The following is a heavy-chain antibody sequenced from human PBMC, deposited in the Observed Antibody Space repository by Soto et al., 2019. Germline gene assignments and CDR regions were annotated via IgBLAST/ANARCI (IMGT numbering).Heavy chain of an antibody. D-gene: IGHD3-16*01. CDR1: GFMFNHYA. J-gene: IGHJ4*02. V-gene: IGHV3-23*01. CDR3: AKVIVLGASTLEY. Sequence: EQVLESGGGLVQPGGSLRLSCEASGFMFNHYAMAWVRQTPGKGLEWVSVISGSTGTTYYADSVKGRFTISRDNSKNTVYLQMNSLRVEDSALYSCAKVIVLGASTLEYWGPGTRFTVSS. CDR2: ISGSTGTT.